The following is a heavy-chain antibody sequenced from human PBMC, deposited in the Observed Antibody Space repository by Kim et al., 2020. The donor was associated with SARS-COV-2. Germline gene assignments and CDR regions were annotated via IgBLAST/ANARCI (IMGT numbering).Heavy chain of an antibody. Sequence: ASVKVSCKASGYTFTGYYMHWVRQAPGQGLEWMGWINPNSGGTNYAQKFQGRVTMTRDTSIRTAYMELSRLRSDDTAVYYCARYVPDVLRFLEWQFRGWFDPWGQGTLVTVSS. CDR3: ARYVPDVLRFLEWQFRGWFDP. CDR1: GYTFTGYY. CDR2: INPNSGGT. V-gene: IGHV1-2*02. D-gene: IGHD3-3*01. J-gene: IGHJ5*02.